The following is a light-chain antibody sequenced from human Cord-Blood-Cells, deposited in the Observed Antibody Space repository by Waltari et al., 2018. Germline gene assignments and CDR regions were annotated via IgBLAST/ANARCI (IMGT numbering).Light chain of an antibody. CDR2: DVN. V-gene: IGLV2-14*01. Sequence: QSALTQPASVSGSPGQSITISCTGTSSDVGRYNYVSWYQQHPGKAPKLMIYDVNKWPSGVSNRFSGSKSGNTASLTISGLQAEDEADYYCSSYTSSSTYVFGTGTKVTVL. CDR1: SSDVGRYNY. CDR3: SSYTSSSTYV. J-gene: IGLJ1*01.